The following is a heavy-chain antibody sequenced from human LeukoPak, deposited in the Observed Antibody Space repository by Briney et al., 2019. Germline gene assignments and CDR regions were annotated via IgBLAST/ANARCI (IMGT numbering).Heavy chain of an antibody. CDR1: GFTFSSYG. Sequence: PGGSLRLSCAASGFTFSSYGMSWVRQAPGKGLEWVSAISGRGTNTYYADSVKGRFTISRDNSKNTLYLQMNSLRDEDTAIYYCVKEGAYSGWPFDDWGQGTLVTVSS. J-gene: IGHJ4*02. V-gene: IGHV3-23*01. CDR3: VKEGAYSGWPFDD. D-gene: IGHD6-19*01. CDR2: ISGRGTNT.